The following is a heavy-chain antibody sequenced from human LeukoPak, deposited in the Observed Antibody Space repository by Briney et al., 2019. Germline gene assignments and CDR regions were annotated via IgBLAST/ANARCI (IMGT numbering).Heavy chain of an antibody. V-gene: IGHV1-69*04. D-gene: IGHD3-10*01. CDR2: IIPILGIA. CDR3: ALGTYYYGSGSYYSPLDY. Sequence: SVKVSCKASGGTFSSYAISWVRQAPGQGLEWMGRIIPILGIANYAQKFQGRVTITADKSTSTAYMELSSLRSEDTAVYYCALGTYYYGSGSYYSPLDYWGQGTLVTVSS. J-gene: IGHJ4*02. CDR1: GGTFSSYA.